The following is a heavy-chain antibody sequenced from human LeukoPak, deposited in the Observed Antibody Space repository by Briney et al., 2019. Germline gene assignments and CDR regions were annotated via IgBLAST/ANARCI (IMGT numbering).Heavy chain of an antibody. Sequence: NPSETLSLTCTVSGGSIKNYYWNWIRQPAGKGLEWIGRIHTSGRTNYNPSLKSRLTMSVDTSKNQFSLRLTSVTAADTAVYYCARDGGSGWYDYWGQGILVTVSS. J-gene: IGHJ4*02. D-gene: IGHD6-19*01. V-gene: IGHV4-4*07. CDR2: IHTSGRT. CDR3: ARDGGSGWYDY. CDR1: GGSIKNYY.